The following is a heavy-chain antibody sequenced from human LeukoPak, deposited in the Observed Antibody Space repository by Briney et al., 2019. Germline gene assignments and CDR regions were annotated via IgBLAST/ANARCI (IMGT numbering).Heavy chain of an antibody. V-gene: IGHV4-59*01. CDR2: IFYTGST. CDR3: ARGGGSGYYPGDY. J-gene: IGHJ4*02. CDR1: GGSFSGYY. D-gene: IGHD3-22*01. Sequence: SETLSLTCAVYGGSFSGYYWSWIRQPPGKGLEWIGYIFYTGSTKSNPSLNSRVTISVDTSKNQFSLRLSSVTAADTAVYYCARGGGSGYYPGDYWGQGTLVTVSS.